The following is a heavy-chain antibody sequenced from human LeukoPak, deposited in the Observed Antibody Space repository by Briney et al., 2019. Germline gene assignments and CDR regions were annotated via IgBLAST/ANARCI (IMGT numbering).Heavy chain of an antibody. V-gene: IGHV4-34*01. Sequence: ASETLSLTCAVYGGSFSGYYWSWIRQPPGKGLEWIGEINHSGSTNYNPSLKSRVTISVDTSKNQFSLKLSSVTAADTAVYYCARDLGDGYTPQAFDYWGQGTLVTVAS. CDR2: INHSGST. CDR1: GGSFSGYY. D-gene: IGHD5-24*01. CDR3: ARDLGDGYTPQAFDY. J-gene: IGHJ4*02.